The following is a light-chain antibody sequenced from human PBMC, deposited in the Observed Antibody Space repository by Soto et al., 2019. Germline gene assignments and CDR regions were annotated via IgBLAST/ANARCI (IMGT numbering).Light chain of an antibody. Sequence: DIQMTQSPSSLYASVGDRDTITCRASQSISSYLNWYQQKPGKAPKVLIYAASSLQSGIPSRFSGSGSGTDFPLTISSLQPEDFATYYCLQSYSTPYTFGQGKKLELK. CDR2: AAS. V-gene: IGKV1-39*01. CDR1: QSISSY. J-gene: IGKJ2*01. CDR3: LQSYSTPYT.